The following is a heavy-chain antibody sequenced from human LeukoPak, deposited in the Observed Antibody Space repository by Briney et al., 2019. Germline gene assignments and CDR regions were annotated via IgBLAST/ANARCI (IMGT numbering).Heavy chain of an antibody. J-gene: IGHJ4*02. Sequence: GESLKISRKGSGYRFSTYWIGWVRQMPGKGLKWMGIIYPRDSDTRYSPSFQGQVTISADKSISTAYLQWSTLKASDSAMYYCARPGLEGGNSPYYFDYWGQGTLVTVSS. CDR3: ARPGLEGGNSPYYFDY. V-gene: IGHV5-51*01. CDR2: IYPRDSDT. CDR1: GYRFSTYW. D-gene: IGHD4-23*01.